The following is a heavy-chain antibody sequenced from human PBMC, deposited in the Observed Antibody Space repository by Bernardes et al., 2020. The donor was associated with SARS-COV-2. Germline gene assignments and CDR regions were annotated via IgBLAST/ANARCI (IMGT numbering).Heavy chain of an antibody. CDR1: GYTFTSYY. J-gene: IGHJ4*02. CDR2: INPSGGST. V-gene: IGHV1-46*01. D-gene: IGHD1-1*01. Sequence: ASVKVSCKASGYTFTSYYMHWVRQAPGQGLEWMGIINPSGGSTNYAQKLQGRVTMTTDTSTSTAYMELRSLRSDDTAVYYCARDLATGFFDYWGQGTLVTVSS. CDR3: ARDLATGFFDY.